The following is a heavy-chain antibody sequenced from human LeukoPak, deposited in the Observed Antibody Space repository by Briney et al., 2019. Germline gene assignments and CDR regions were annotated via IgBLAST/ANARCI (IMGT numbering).Heavy chain of an antibody. V-gene: IGHV3-66*01. CDR1: GFTVSSNY. J-gene: IGHJ4*02. CDR2: IYSGGST. Sequence: GGSLRLSCAASGFTVSSNYMSWVRQAPGKGLEWVSVIYSGGSTYYADSVKGRFTTSRDNSKNTLYLQMNSLRAEDTAVYFCARDLRGNRDYWGQGTLVTVSS. CDR3: ARDLRGNRDY. D-gene: IGHD4-23*01.